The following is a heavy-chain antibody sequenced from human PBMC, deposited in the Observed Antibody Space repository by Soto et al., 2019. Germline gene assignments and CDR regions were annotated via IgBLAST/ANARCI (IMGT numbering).Heavy chain of an antibody. Sequence: SETLSLTCAVYGGSFSGYYWSWIRQPPGKGLEWIGEINHSGSTNYNPSLKSRVTISVDTSKNQFSLKLSSVTAADTAVYYCAREMGRGAVAGTHYNWFDPWGQGTLVTVSS. D-gene: IGHD6-19*01. CDR3: AREMGRGAVAGTHYNWFDP. J-gene: IGHJ5*02. CDR1: GGSFSGYY. CDR2: INHSGST. V-gene: IGHV4-34*01.